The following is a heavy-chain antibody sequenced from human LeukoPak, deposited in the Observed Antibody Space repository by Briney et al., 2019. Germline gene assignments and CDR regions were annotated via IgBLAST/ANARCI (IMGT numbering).Heavy chain of an antibody. J-gene: IGHJ4*02. CDR2: IYSGGST. V-gene: IGHV3-53*01. Sequence: GGSLTLSCAASGVTVSNTYVSLVRQAPGKGLEWVSVIYSGGSTYYGDSVKGRFTMSKDNSKNTLYLQMNSLRVEDTAVYYCARDHISSGWYVGFDYWGQGTLVTVSS. D-gene: IGHD6-19*01. CDR1: GVTVSNTY. CDR3: ARDHISSGWYVGFDY.